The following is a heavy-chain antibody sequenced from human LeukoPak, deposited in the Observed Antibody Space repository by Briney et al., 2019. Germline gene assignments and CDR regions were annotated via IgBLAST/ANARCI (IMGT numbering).Heavy chain of an antibody. J-gene: IGHJ4*02. CDR1: GFTFSSYW. D-gene: IGHD2-2*02. CDR2: IKQDGSEK. CDR3: ARMKYQLLYDY. V-gene: IGHV3-7*01. Sequence: GGSLRLSCAASGFTFSSYWMSWVRQAPGKGLEWVANIKQDGSEKYYVDSVKGRFTISRDNAKNPLYLQMNSLRAEDTAVYYCARMKYQLLYDYWGQGTLVTVSS.